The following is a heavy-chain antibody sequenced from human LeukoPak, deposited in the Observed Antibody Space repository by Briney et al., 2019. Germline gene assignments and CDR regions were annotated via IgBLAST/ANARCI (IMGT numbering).Heavy chain of an antibody. D-gene: IGHD3-22*01. CDR3: ARDHFGVYYDSSGYYYFDY. CDR1: GFTFSSYA. J-gene: IGHJ4*02. V-gene: IGHV3-30-3*01. Sequence: PGGSLRLSCAASGFTFSSYAMHWVRQAPGKGLEWVAVISYDGSNKYYADSVKGRFTISRDSSKNTLYLQMNSLRAEDTAVYYCARDHFGVYYDSSGYYYFDYWGQGTLVTVSS. CDR2: ISYDGSNK.